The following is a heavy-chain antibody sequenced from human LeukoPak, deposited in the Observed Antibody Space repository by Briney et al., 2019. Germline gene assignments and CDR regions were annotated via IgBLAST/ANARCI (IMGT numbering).Heavy chain of an antibody. CDR1: GLTLSEYY. D-gene: IGHD5-18*01. CDR2: ITGSSCSI. Sequence: GWSLRLSCAASGLTLSEYYMSWIRQAPGKGLAWVSFITGSSCSINYADSVKGRFTISRDNAKSSMYLQMNSVRAEDTAVYFCARVVYRYGYAFDIWGQGTEVTVSS. V-gene: IGHV3-11*06. CDR3: ARVVYRYGYAFDI. J-gene: IGHJ3*02.